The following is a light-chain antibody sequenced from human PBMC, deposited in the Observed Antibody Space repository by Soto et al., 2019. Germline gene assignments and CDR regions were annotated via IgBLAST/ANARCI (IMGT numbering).Light chain of an antibody. J-gene: IGKJ5*01. CDR2: GAS. CDR3: QQYGSSPLIT. V-gene: IGKV3-20*01. CDR1: QSVSSSY. Sequence: EIVLTQSPGTLSLPPGERATLSCRASQSVSSSYLAWYQQKPGQAPRHLIYGASSRATGIPDRFSGSGSGTDFTLTISRLEAEDFAVYYCQQYGSSPLITFGQGTQVEIK.